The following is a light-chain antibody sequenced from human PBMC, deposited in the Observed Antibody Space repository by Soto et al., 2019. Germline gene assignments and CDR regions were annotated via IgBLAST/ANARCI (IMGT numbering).Light chain of an antibody. Sequence: DIQMTQSPSTLSTSVEDRVTITCRASQTIYTWLAWYQQKPGRAPKLLIYDASTLESWVPSRFSGSGSGTDFTLTISCLQSEDFATYYCQQYYSYPPSFGGGTKVDIK. CDR1: QTIYTW. J-gene: IGKJ4*01. CDR3: QQYYSYPPS. CDR2: DAS. V-gene: IGKV1-5*01.